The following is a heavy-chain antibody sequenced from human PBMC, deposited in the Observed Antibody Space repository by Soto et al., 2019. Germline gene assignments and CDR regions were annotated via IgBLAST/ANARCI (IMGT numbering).Heavy chain of an antibody. V-gene: IGHV4-34*01. D-gene: IGHD4-4*01. Sequence: SETLSLTCAVYGGSFSGYYWSWIRQPPGKGLEWIGEINHSGSTNYNPSLKSRVTISVDTSKNQFSLKLSSVTAADTAVYYCARGDSSYFYYYMDVWGKGTTVTVS. CDR3: ARGDSSYFYYYMDV. J-gene: IGHJ6*03. CDR1: GGSFSGYY. CDR2: INHSGST.